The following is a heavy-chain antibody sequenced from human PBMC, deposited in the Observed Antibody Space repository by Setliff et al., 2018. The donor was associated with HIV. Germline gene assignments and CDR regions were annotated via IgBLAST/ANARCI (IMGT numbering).Heavy chain of an antibody. V-gene: IGHV4-59*01. D-gene: IGHD6-19*01. J-gene: IGHJ6*03. CDR1: GGSFSGYC. CDR3: ARGGYSSGWSDMDV. CDR2: IYYSGST. Sequence: PSETLSLTCAVYGGSFSGYCWSWIRQPPGEGLEWIGYIYYSGSTNYNPSLKSRVTISVDTSKNQFSLKLSSVTAADTAVYYCARGGYSSGWSDMDVWGKGTTVTVSS.